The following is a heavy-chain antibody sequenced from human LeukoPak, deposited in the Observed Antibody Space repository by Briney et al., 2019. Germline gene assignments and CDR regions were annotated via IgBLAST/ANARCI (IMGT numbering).Heavy chain of an antibody. CDR3: ARLYTSAWLFDY. J-gene: IGHJ4*02. CDR2: ISAYNGNT. V-gene: IGHV1-18*01. Sequence: ASVKVSCKASGYTFTSYGISWVRQAPGQGLEWMGWISAYNGNTNYAQKPQGRVTMTTDTSTSTAYMELRSLRSDDTAFYSCARLYTSAWLFDYWGQGTLVTVSS. CDR1: GYTFTSYG. D-gene: IGHD6-19*01.